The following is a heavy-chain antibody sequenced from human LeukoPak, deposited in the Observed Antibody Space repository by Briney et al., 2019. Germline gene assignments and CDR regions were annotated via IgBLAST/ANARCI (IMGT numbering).Heavy chain of an antibody. Sequence: PSETLSLTCTVSGGSITGGGYYWGWIRQPPGKGLEWIGSIYYSGTTYFSPSLKSRVNISVDTSKDQFSLNLSSVTAADTAVYYCARVRRSGWYSFDYWGQGTLVTISS. V-gene: IGHV4-39*07. CDR2: IYYSGTT. CDR3: ARVRRSGWYSFDY. J-gene: IGHJ4*02. D-gene: IGHD6-19*01. CDR1: GGSITGGGYY.